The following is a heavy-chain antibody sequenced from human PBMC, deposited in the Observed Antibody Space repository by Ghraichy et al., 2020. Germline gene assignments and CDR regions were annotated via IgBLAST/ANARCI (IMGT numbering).Heavy chain of an antibody. V-gene: IGHV3-74*01. CDR2: INSDGSST. CDR3: ARAGAVILEWLQDYYYYYMDV. CDR1: GFTFSSYW. J-gene: IGHJ6*03. D-gene: IGHD3-3*01. Sequence: GGSLRLSCAASGFTFSSYWMHWVRQAPGKGLVWVSRINSDGSSTSYADSVKGRFTISRDNAKNTLYLQMNSLRAEDTAVYYCARAGAVILEWLQDYYYYYMDVWGKGTTVTVSS.